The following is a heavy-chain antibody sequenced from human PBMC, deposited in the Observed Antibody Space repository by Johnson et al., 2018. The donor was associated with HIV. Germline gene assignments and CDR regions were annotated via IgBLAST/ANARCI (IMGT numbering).Heavy chain of an antibody. V-gene: IGHV3-33*06. Sequence: QVQLVESGGGVVQPGRSLRLSCAASGFTFSSYGMHWVRQATGKGLEWVAVIWYDGSNKYYADSVEERFTISRDNSKNTLYLQMNSLRAEDTAVYYCAKDRDSSSWYGYDAFDIWGQGTMVTVSS. CDR1: GFTFSSYG. J-gene: IGHJ3*02. D-gene: IGHD6-13*01. CDR3: AKDRDSSSWYGYDAFDI. CDR2: IWYDGSNK.